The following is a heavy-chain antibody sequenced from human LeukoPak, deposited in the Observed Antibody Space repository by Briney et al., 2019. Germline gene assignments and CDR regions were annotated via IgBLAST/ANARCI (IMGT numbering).Heavy chain of an antibody. V-gene: IGHV4-34*01. CDR1: GGSFSGYY. CDR3: ARVVSLETQAPYFDY. D-gene: IGHD1-1*01. J-gene: IGHJ4*02. Sequence: SETLSLTCAVYGGSFSGYYWIWIRQPPGKGLEWIAEINHSGSTNYNPSLKSRVTISVDTSKNQFSLKLSSVTAADTAVYFCARVVSLETQAPYFDYWGQGTLVTVSS. CDR2: INHSGST.